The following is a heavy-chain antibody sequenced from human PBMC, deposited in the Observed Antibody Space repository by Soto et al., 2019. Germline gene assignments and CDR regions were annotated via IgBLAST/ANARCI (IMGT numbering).Heavy chain of an antibody. Sequence: EVQLVESGGGLVQPGGSLRLSCAASGFTFSRYWMSWVRQAPGKGLEWVANIKQDGSEKYYVESVKGRFTMSRDNTKNSLYFQMNSLRAEDTAVYYCVRDDTRRNNDFWSGHYTTDAFDMWGQGRMVTVSS. D-gene: IGHD3-3*01. J-gene: IGHJ3*02. V-gene: IGHV3-7*01. CDR3: VRDDTRRNNDFWSGHYTTDAFDM. CDR2: IKQDGSEK. CDR1: GFTFSRYW.